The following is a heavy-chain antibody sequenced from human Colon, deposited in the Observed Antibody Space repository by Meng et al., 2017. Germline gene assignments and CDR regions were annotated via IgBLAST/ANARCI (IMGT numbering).Heavy chain of an antibody. Sequence: GESLKISCAASGFTFSSYGMHWVRQAPGKGLEWVAVIGYAGSNKYYADSVKGRFTISRDNSKNTLYLQMKSLRAEETAVYYCARTIDYYDSSGGRIFDYWGQGTLVTVSS. D-gene: IGHD3-22*01. CDR2: IGYAGSNK. CDR1: GFTFSSYG. CDR3: ARTIDYYDSSGGRIFDY. J-gene: IGHJ4*02. V-gene: IGHV3-33*01.